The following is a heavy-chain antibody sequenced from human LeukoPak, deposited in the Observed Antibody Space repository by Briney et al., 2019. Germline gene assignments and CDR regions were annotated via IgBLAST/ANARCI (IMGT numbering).Heavy chain of an antibody. CDR2: IRSKTYGGTT. Sequence: GRSLRLSCTTSGFTFGDYAMSWVRQAPGKGLEWVGFIRSKTYGGTTEYAASVKGRFTISKDDFKSIAYLQMNSLKTEDTGAYYCTRLPSGFAFDYWGQGTLVTVSS. D-gene: IGHD6-19*01. J-gene: IGHJ4*02. CDR3: TRLPSGFAFDY. V-gene: IGHV3-49*04. CDR1: GFTFGDYA.